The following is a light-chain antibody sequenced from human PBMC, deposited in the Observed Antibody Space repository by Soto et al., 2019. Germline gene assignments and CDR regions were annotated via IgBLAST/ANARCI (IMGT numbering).Light chain of an antibody. CDR2: GAS. Sequence: PGERVTLSCRASQSISSSYLTWYQQKPGQAPRLLIYGASTRATSIPARFSGSGSGTDFTLTISSLQPEDFAFYYCQQDYNLPPVTFGQGTRLEIK. CDR3: QQDYNLPPVT. CDR1: QSISSSY. J-gene: IGKJ5*01. V-gene: IGKV3D-7*01.